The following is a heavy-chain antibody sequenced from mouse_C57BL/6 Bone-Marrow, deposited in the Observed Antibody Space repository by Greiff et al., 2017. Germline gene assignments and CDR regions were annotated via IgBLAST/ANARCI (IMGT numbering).Heavy chain of an antibody. CDR3: ARGDYDGYPGAY. V-gene: IGHV1-69*01. D-gene: IGHD2-3*01. J-gene: IGHJ3*01. Sequence: QVQLQQPGAELVMPGASVKLSCKASGYTFTSYWMHWVKQRPGQGLEWIGEIDPSDSYTNYNQKFKGKSTLTVDKSSSTAYLQLSSLTSEDSAVYYCARGDYDGYPGAYWGQGTLVTVSA. CDR2: IDPSDSYT. CDR1: GYTFTSYW.